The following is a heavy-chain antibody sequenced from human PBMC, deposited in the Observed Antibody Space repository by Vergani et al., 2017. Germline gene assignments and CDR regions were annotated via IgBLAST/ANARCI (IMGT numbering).Heavy chain of an antibody. Sequence: QVQVVQSGAEVKKSGASVKVSCKTSGYTFSNYYMTWVRKAPGQGLEWMGIINPSGGHTNYAQKFQGRVTMTRDTSTSTVYMELSSLRSEDTAIYYCARGDYGILTVYRYWGQGTLVTVSA. D-gene: IGHD3-9*01. CDR1: GYTFSNYY. J-gene: IGHJ4*02. CDR3: ARGDYGILTVYRY. V-gene: IGHV1-46*03. CDR2: INPSGGHT.